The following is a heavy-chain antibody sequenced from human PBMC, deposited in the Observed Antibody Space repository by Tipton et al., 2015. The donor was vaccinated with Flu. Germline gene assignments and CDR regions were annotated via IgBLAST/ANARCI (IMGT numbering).Heavy chain of an antibody. CDR2: IWYDGSNK. Sequence: SLRLSCAASGFIFSTYGMHWVRQAPGKGLEWVAVIWYDGSNKYYADSVKGRFTISRDNSKNTLYLQMNSLRAEDTAVYYCARDIITGTTTVVDYWGQGTLVTVSS. D-gene: IGHD1-7*01. J-gene: IGHJ4*02. CDR3: ARDIITGTTTVVDY. CDR1: GFIFSTYG. V-gene: IGHV3-33*01.